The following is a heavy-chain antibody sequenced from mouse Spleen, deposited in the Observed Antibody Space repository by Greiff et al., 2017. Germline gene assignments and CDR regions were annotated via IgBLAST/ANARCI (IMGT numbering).Heavy chain of an antibody. Sequence: QVQLQQPGAELVKPGASVKLSCKASGYTFTSYWMQWVKQRPGQGLEWIGEIDPSDSYTNYNQKFKGKATLTVDTSSSTAYMQLSSLTSEDSAVYYCARSGPLYFDYWGQGTTLTVSS. D-gene: IGHD6-1*01. CDR3: ARSGPLYFDY. J-gene: IGHJ2*01. CDR1: GYTFTSYW. V-gene: IGHV1-50*01. CDR2: IDPSDSYT.